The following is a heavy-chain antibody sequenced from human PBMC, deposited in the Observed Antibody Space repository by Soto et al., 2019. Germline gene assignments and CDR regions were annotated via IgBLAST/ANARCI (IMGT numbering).Heavy chain of an antibody. CDR3: AKDGYYDFWSGYYQYYYYYGMDV. CDR2: ISYDGSNK. J-gene: IGHJ6*01. CDR1: GFTFSSYG. Sequence: QVQLVESGGGVVQPGRSLRLSCAASGFTFSSYGMHWVRQAPGKGLEWVAVISYDGSNKYYADSVKGRFTISRDNSKNTLYLQMNSLRAEDTAVYYCAKDGYYDFWSGYYQYYYYYGMDVW. D-gene: IGHD3-3*01. V-gene: IGHV3-30*18.